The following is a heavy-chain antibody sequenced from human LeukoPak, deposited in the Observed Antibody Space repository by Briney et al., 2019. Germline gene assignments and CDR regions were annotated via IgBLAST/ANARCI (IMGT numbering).Heavy chain of an antibody. CDR1: GFSSSTYW. V-gene: IGHV3-7*05. J-gene: IGHJ4*02. CDR3: VRDVGTYHFDC. CDR2: IKQDGSEK. Sequence: QAGGSLRLSCAASGFSSSTYWMSWVRQAPGKGLEWVANIKQDGSEKYYVDSVKGRFTISRDDSKNTLYLQMNSLRGEDTALYYCVRDVGTYHFDCWGQGTLVTVSS.